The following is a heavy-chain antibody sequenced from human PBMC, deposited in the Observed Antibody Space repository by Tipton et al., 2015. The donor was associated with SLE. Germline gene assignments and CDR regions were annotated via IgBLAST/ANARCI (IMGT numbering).Heavy chain of an antibody. CDR3: AREKILWKAFDI. Sequence: QLVQSGPEVKKPGASVKVSCKASGYTFTGYYMHWVRQAPGQGLEWMGWINPNSGGTNYAQKFQGRVTMTRDTSITTAYMEVSRLRSDDTAVYYCAREKILWKAFDIWGQGTMVTVSS. J-gene: IGHJ3*02. CDR2: INPNSGGT. D-gene: IGHD2-21*01. V-gene: IGHV1-2*02. CDR1: GYTFTGYY.